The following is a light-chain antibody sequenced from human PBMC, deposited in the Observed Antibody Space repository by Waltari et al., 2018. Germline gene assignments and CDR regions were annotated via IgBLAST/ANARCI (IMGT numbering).Light chain of an antibody. V-gene: IGLV2-14*01. CDR1: SSDVGGYNY. CDR3: TSYTSSSTLVV. CDR2: DVP. Sequence: QSALTQPASVSGSPGQSITISCTGTSSDVGGYNYVSWYQQHPGKAPQLMIYDVPIRPSGVSNRFSGSKSGYTASLTISGLQAEDEADYYCTSYTSSSTLVVFGGGTRLTVL. J-gene: IGLJ2*01.